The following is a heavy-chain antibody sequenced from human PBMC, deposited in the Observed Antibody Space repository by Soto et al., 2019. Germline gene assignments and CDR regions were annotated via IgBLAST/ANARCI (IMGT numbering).Heavy chain of an antibody. CDR3: AREVGATLNWFDP. CDR1: GGTFSSYA. V-gene: IGHV1-69*01. CDR2: IIPIFGTA. J-gene: IGHJ5*02. D-gene: IGHD1-26*01. Sequence: AVKVSCKASGGTFSSYAISWVRQAPGQGLEWMGGIIPIFGTANYAQKFQGRVTITADESTSTAYMELSSLRSEDTAVYYCAREVGATLNWFDPWDQETLVTVSS.